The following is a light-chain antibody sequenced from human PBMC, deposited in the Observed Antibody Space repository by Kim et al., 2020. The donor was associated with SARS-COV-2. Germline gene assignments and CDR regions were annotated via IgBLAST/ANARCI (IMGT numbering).Light chain of an antibody. J-gene: IGKJ4*01. Sequence: ASVGDRVTIPCRASQGISNHLAWYQQKPGKIPKLLMHAASTLQSGVPSRFSGSGSGTDFTLTISSLQPEDVATYFCQKYDDAPLSFGGGTKVDIK. V-gene: IGKV1-27*01. CDR2: AAS. CDR3: QKYDDAPLS. CDR1: QGISNH.